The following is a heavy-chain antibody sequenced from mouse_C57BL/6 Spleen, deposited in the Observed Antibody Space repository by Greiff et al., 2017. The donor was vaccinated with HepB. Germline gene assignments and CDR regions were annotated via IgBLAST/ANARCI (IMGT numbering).Heavy chain of an antibody. V-gene: IGHV1-69*01. CDR1: GYTFTSYW. J-gene: IGHJ4*01. CDR3: ARYDDYDGDYAMDY. CDR2: IDPSDSYT. Sequence: VQLQQPGAELVMPGASVKLSCKASGYTFTSYWMHWVKQRPGQGLEWIGEIDPSDSYTNYNQKFKGKSTLTVDKSSSTAYMQLSSLTSEDSAVYYCARYDDYDGDYAMDYWGQGTSVTVSS. D-gene: IGHD2-4*01.